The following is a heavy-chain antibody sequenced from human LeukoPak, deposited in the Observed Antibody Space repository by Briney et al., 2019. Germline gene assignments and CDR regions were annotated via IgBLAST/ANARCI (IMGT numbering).Heavy chain of an antibody. CDR2: INPNSGGT. J-gene: IGHJ5*02. CDR1: GYTFTGYY. Sequence: ASVKVSCKASGYTFTGYYMHWVRQAPGQGLEWMGWINPNSGGTNYAQKFQGRVTMTRDTSISTAYMELSRLRSDDTAVYYCARGSSGWPYNWFDPWGQGTLVTVSS. CDR3: ARGSSGWPYNWFDP. V-gene: IGHV1-2*02. D-gene: IGHD6-19*01.